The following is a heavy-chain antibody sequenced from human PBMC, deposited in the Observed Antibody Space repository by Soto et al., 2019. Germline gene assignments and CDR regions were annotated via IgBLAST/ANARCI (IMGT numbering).Heavy chain of an antibody. CDR3: AKHPRGSGWYWFDP. V-gene: IGHV1-69*12. J-gene: IGHJ5*02. Sequence: QVQLVQSGAEVKKPGSSVKVSCKASGGTFSSYAISWVRQAPGQGLEWMGGIIPIFGTANYAQKFQGRVAITADESTSTAYRGLSSQTSEDTAVYYCAKHPRGSGWYWFDPWGQGTLVTVSS. CDR1: GGTFSSYA. D-gene: IGHD6-19*01. CDR2: IIPIFGTA.